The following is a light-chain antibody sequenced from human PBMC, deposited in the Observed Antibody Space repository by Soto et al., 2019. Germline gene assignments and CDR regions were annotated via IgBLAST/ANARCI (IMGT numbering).Light chain of an antibody. CDR1: QSVSMN. Sequence: VVMTQSPATLSVSPGERASLSCIASQSVSMNLAWHQQKPGQSPSLLIYATSTRATGIPARFSGSGSGTEFSLTISSLQSEDFAVYYCQHYNNWPLTFGGGTKV. V-gene: IGKV3-15*01. CDR2: ATS. J-gene: IGKJ4*01. CDR3: QHYNNWPLT.